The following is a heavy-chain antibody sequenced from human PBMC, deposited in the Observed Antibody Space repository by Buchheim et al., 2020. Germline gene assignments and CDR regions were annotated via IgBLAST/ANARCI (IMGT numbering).Heavy chain of an antibody. Sequence: QVQLVESGGGVVQPGRSLRLSCAASGFTFSSYGMHWVRQAPGKGLEWVAVISYDGSNKYYADSVKGRFTISRDNSKHTLYLQMNSLRAEDTAVYYCAKWLAGDYSNKADYWGQGTL. V-gene: IGHV3-30*18. CDR2: ISYDGSNK. J-gene: IGHJ4*02. CDR3: AKWLAGDYSNKADY. D-gene: IGHD4-11*01. CDR1: GFTFSSYG.